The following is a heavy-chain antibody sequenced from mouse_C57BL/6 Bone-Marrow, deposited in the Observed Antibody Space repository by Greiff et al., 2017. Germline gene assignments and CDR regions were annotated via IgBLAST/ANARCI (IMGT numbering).Heavy chain of an antibody. CDR1: GFTFSSYG. J-gene: IGHJ4*01. D-gene: IGHD3-2*02. CDR3: AAQALFLYAMDY. V-gene: IGHV5-6*01. CDR2: ISSGGSYT. Sequence: EVQVVESGGDLVKPGGSLKLSCAASGFTFSSYGMSWVRQTPDKRLEWVATISSGGSYTYYPDSVKGRFTISRDNAKNTLYLQMSRLKSEDTAMYYCAAQALFLYAMDYWGQGTSVTVSS.